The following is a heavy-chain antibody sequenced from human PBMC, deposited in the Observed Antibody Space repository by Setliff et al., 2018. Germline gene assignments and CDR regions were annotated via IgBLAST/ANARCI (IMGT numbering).Heavy chain of an antibody. CDR3: AKELSMAYGND. V-gene: IGHV3-23*01. CDR2: ITGSGGGT. Sequence: PGGSLRLSCATSGFTFSNYAMGWVRQAPGKGLEWVSVITGSGGGTYYADSVKGRFIVSRDNSKNTLYLQMNSLRVDDTAIYYCAKELSMAYGNDWGLGTLVTVSS. D-gene: IGHD1-1*01. J-gene: IGHJ4*02. CDR1: GFTFSNYA.